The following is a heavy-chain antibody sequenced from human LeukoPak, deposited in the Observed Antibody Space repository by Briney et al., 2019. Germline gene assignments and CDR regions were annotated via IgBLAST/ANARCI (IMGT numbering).Heavy chain of an antibody. CDR3: ARRGAAGTYYFDY. D-gene: IGHD6-13*01. CDR2: ISASGDST. J-gene: IGHJ4*02. CDR1: GFTFSSYA. Sequence: PGGSLRLSCAASGFTFSSYAMSWVRQAPGKGLEWVSTISASGDSTYYADSVKGRFTISRDNSKNTLYLQTNSLRAEDTAVYYCARRGAAGTYYFDYWGQGTLVTVSS. V-gene: IGHV3-23*01.